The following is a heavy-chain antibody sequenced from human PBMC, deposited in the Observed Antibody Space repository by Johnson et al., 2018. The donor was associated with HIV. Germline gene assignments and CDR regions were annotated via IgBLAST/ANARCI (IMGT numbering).Heavy chain of an antibody. Sequence: QVQLVESGGGVVQPGRSLRLSCVVSGFTFSTYPMHWVRQAPGKGLEWVAVISYDGSNKYYADSVKGRFTISRDNSKNTLYLQLNSLRAGDTAVYYCARDASYVDYAFDIWGQGTMVTVSS. CDR2: ISYDGSNK. J-gene: IGHJ3*02. V-gene: IGHV3-30*04. D-gene: IGHD4-17*01. CDR3: ARDASYVDYAFDI. CDR1: GFTFSTYP.